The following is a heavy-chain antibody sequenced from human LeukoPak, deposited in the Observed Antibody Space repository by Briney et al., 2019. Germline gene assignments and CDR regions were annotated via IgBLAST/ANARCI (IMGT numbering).Heavy chain of an antibody. CDR3: ARDYKADS. J-gene: IGHJ4*02. D-gene: IGHD3-10*01. CDR2: IDIYATKT. Sequence: GGSLRLSCATSGFTFSTYAMTWVRQAPGKGLEWVSAIDIYATKTNYADSVKGRFTISRDNSKNTLYLQMNSLRGEDTAIYYCARDYKADSWGQGTLVTVSS. V-gene: IGHV3-23*05. CDR1: GFTFSTYA.